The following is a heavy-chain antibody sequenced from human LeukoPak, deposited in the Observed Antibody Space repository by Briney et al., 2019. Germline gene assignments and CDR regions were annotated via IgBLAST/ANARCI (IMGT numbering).Heavy chain of an antibody. CDR2: IIPIFGTA. V-gene: IGHV1-69*13. Sequence: ASVKVSCKASGGTFSSYAISWVRQAPGQGLEWMGGIIPIFGTANYAQKFQGRVTITADESTSTAYMELSSLRSEDTAVYHCARDRTTVTTTNWFDPWGQGTLVTVSS. D-gene: IGHD4-17*01. J-gene: IGHJ5*02. CDR1: GGTFSSYA. CDR3: ARDRTTVTTTNWFDP.